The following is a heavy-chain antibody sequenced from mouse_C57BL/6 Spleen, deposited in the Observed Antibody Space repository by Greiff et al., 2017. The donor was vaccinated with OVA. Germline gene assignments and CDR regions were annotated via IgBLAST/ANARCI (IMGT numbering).Heavy chain of an antibody. CDR2: INPNNGGT. D-gene: IGHD2-4*01. Sequence: VQLQQSGPELVKPGASVKISCKASGYTFTDYYMNWVKQSHGKSLEWIGDINPNNGGTSYNQKFKGKATLTVDKSSSTAYMELRSLTSEDSAVYYCARDYDDLFAYWGQGTLVTVSA. J-gene: IGHJ3*01. CDR1: GYTFTDYY. V-gene: IGHV1-26*01. CDR3: ARDYDDLFAY.